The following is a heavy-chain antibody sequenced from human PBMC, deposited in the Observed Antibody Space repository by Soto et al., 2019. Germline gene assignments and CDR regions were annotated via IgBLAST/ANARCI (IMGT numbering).Heavy chain of an antibody. CDR3: AKEGLKAAAAPTAFDY. V-gene: IGHV3-30*18. J-gene: IGHJ4*02. D-gene: IGHD6-13*01. CDR1: GFTFSSYG. Sequence: GGSLRLSCAASGFTFSSYGMHWVRQAPGKGLEWVAVISYDGSNKYYADSVKGRFTISRDNSKNTLYLQMNSLRAEDTAVYYCAKEGLKAAAAPTAFDYWGQRTLVTVSS. CDR2: ISYDGSNK.